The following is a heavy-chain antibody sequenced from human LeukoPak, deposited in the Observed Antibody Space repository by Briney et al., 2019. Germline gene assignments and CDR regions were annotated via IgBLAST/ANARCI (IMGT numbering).Heavy chain of an antibody. D-gene: IGHD2-15*01. CDR1: GFTFSSYG. Sequence: GGSLRLSCAASGFTFSSYGMHWVRQAPGKGLEWVAVIWYDGSNKYYADSVKGRFTISRDNSKNTLYLQMNSLRAEDTAVYYCAREGLYCSGGSCYSRNWFDPWGQGTLVTVSS. V-gene: IGHV3-33*08. CDR3: AREGLYCSGGSCYSRNWFDP. CDR2: IWYDGSNK. J-gene: IGHJ5*02.